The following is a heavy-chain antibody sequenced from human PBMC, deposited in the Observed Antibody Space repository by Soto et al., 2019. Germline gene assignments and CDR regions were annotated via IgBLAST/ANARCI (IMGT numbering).Heavy chain of an antibody. CDR1: GFTFRSYA. CDR3: AKALVAATSGVGNY. D-gene: IGHD2-15*01. CDR2: ITDSGGTT. Sequence: GGSLRLSCAASGFTFRSYAMSWVRQAPGKGLEWVSTITDSGGTTYYADSVKGRFTISRDNSKNTLFLQMNSLRAEDTAVYYCAKALVAATSGVGNYWGQGTLVTVSS. J-gene: IGHJ4*02. V-gene: IGHV3-23*01.